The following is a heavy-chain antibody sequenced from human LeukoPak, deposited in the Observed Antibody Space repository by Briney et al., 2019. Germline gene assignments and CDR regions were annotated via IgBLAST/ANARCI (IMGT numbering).Heavy chain of an antibody. CDR3: AKVPLCYSTSCYAANYFDC. V-gene: IGHV3-23*01. J-gene: IGHJ4*02. CDR1: GFTFNNYA. Sequence: PGGSLRLSCAASGFTFNNYAMNWARQAPGKGLEWVSAISDNAATTYYADSVKGRFTISRDKSKNTLYLQMNSLRAEDTAVYYCAKVPLCYSTSCYAANYFDCWGQGTLVTVSS. D-gene: IGHD2-2*01. CDR2: ISDNAATT.